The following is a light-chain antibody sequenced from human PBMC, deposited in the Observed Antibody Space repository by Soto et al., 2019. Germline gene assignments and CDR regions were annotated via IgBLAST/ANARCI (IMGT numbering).Light chain of an antibody. CDR2: DAS. CDR3: QQYNSYSYT. Sequence: DIQMTQSPSTMSASVGDRVTITCRVSQSISNWLSWYQQKPGKAHKLLIYDASSLESGVPSRLSGSGSGTEFALTISSLQHDYFATYYCQQYNSYSYTFGQGTKLEIK. CDR1: QSISNW. J-gene: IGKJ2*01. V-gene: IGKV1-5*01.